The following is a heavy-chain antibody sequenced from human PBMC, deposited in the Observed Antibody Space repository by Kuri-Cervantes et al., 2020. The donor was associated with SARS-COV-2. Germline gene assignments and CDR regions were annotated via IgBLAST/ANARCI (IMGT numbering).Heavy chain of an antibody. CDR1: GFTFGDYA. CDR3: ARFIAVAGTGGDY. J-gene: IGHJ4*02. D-gene: IGHD6-19*01. V-gene: IGHV3-21*01. CDR2: ISSSSSYI. Sequence: GESLKISCTASGFTFGDYAMSWVRQAPGKGLEWVSSISSSSSYIYYADSVKGRFTISRDNAKNSLYLQMNSLRAEDTAVYYCARFIAVAGTGGDYWGQGTLVTVSS.